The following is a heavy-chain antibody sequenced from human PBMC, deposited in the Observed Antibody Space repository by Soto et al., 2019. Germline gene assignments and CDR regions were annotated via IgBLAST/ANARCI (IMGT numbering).Heavy chain of an antibody. V-gene: IGHV6-1*01. Sequence: SQTLSLTCVISGDSVSRNSGAWNWLRQSPSRGLEWLGRTYYRSKWFNDYAVSVKGRITINPDTSKNQFSLQLNSVTPEDTAVYYCSRDRAEAGPYSCGMDVWGQGTTVTVSS. CDR2: TYYRSKWFN. CDR1: GDSVSRNSGA. J-gene: IGHJ6*02. D-gene: IGHD6-19*01. CDR3: SRDRAEAGPYSCGMDV.